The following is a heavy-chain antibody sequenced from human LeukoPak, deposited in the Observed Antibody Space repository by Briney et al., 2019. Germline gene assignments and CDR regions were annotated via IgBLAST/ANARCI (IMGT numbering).Heavy chain of an antibody. CDR2: ISNNGEDT. D-gene: IGHD6-19*01. CDR3: VRGGGVVAGTYDY. Sequence: GGSLRLSCAASGFTFITYAFHWVRQAPGKGLEYVSAISNNGEDTYYADSVKGRFTISRDNSKNTLYLQMGGLRAEDMAVYYCVRGGGVVAGTYDYWGQGTLVTVSS. CDR1: GFTFITYA. J-gene: IGHJ4*02. V-gene: IGHV3-64*02.